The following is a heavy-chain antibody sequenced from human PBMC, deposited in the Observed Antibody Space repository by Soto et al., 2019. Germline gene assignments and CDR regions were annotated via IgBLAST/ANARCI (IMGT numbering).Heavy chain of an antibody. J-gene: IGHJ3*02. Sequence: GGSLRLSCAASGFTFSSYSMNWVRQAPGKGLEWVSYISSSSSTIHYADSVKGRFTISRDNAKNSLYLQMNSLRAEDTAVYYCARDAPGGPDAFDIWGQGTMVTVSS. CDR2: ISSSSSTI. CDR3: ARDAPGGPDAFDI. D-gene: IGHD3-10*01. CDR1: GFTFSSYS. V-gene: IGHV3-48*04.